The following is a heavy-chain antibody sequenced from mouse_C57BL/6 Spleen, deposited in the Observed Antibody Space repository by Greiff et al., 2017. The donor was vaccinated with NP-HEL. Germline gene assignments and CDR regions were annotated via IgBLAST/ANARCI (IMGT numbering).Heavy chain of an antibody. Sequence: QVQLKQPGAELVRPGSSVKLSCKASGYTFTSYWMDWVKQRPGQGLEWIGNIYPYDSETHYNQKFKDKATLTVDKSSSSAYRQLSSLTSEDSAVYYCARRGYGSRDYFDYWGQGTTLTVSS. CDR3: ARRGYGSRDYFDY. CDR2: IYPYDSET. J-gene: IGHJ2*01. CDR1: GYTFTSYW. V-gene: IGHV1-61*01. D-gene: IGHD1-1*01.